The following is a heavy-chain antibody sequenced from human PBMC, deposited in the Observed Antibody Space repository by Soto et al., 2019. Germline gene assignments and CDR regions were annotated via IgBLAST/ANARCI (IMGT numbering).Heavy chain of an antibody. J-gene: IGHJ4*02. CDR2: IYYSGRT. V-gene: IGHV4-39*01. CDR1: GESISGSSYY. CDR3: ARQRTTVVTQAYFDH. D-gene: IGHD2-21*02. Sequence: SETLSLTCIVSGESISGSSYYWGWIRQPPGKGLEWIGSIYYSGRTDYNPSFKSRVTISIDTSKNQFSLKLSSVTATHTALYYCARQRTTVVTQAYFDHCGQGALVTVSS.